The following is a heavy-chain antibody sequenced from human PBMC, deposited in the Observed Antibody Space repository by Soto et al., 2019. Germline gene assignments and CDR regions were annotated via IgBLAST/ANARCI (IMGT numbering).Heavy chain of an antibody. CDR2: IYYSGST. D-gene: IGHD3-10*01. J-gene: IGHJ3*02. Sequence: SETLSLTCTVSGGSISSSSYYWGWIRQPPGKGLEWIGSIYYSGSTYYNPSLKSRVTISVDTSKNQFSLKLSSVTAADTAVYYCARSVVRGVILSDAFDIWGQGTIVTVSS. CDR1: GGSISSSSYY. CDR3: ARSVVRGVILSDAFDI. V-gene: IGHV4-39*01.